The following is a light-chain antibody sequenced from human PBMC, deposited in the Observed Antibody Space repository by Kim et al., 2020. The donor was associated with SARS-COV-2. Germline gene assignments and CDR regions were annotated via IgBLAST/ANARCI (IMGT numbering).Light chain of an antibody. V-gene: IGLV3-25*03. CDR1: ALPTQY. CDR3: QSADSSGTYLV. J-gene: IGLJ2*01. Sequence: PDQTARITCSGDALPTQYAYWYQQKPGQAPVLVIYKDSERPSGIPERFSGSNSGTTVTLTISGVQAEDEADYYCQSADSSGTYLVFGGGTQLTVL. CDR2: KDS.